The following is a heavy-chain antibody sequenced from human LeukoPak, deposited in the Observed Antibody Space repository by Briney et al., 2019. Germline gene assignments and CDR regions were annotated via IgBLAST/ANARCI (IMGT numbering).Heavy chain of an antibody. Sequence: GASVKVSCKASGYSFTSYWIGWVRQMPGKGLEWMGIIYPGDSDTRYSPSFQGQVAISADKSISTAYLQWSSLKASDTAMYYCARGGDLGYFDYWGQGTLVTVSS. V-gene: IGHV5-51*01. CDR1: GYSFTSYW. CDR3: ARGGDLGYFDY. D-gene: IGHD2-21*01. CDR2: IYPGDSDT. J-gene: IGHJ4*02.